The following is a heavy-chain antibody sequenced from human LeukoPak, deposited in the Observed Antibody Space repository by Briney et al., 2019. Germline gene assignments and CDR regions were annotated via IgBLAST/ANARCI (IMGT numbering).Heavy chain of an antibody. J-gene: IGHJ6*03. CDR1: GGSFSGYY. Sequence: SETLSLTCAVYGGSFSGYYWSWIRQPPGKGLEWIGEINHSGSTNYNPSLKSRVTISVDTSKNQFSLKLSSVTAADTAVYYCARGTRWGLGASFYYYYYYMDVWGKGTTVTVSS. V-gene: IGHV4-34*01. CDR3: ARGTRWGLGASFYYYYYYMDV. CDR2: INHSGST. D-gene: IGHD1-26*01.